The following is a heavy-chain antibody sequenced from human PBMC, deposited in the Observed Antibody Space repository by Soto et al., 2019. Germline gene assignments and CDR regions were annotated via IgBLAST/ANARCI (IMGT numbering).Heavy chain of an antibody. D-gene: IGHD3-9*01. J-gene: IGHJ5*02. V-gene: IGHV3-21*01. CDR2: ISSSSSYI. Sequence: GGSLRLSCAASGFTFSSYSMNWVRQAPGKGLEWVSSISSSSSYIYYADSVKGRFTISRDNAKNSLYLQMNSLRAEDTAVYYCASNPYDILTGFNWFDPWGQGTLDTVSS. CDR1: GFTFSSYS. CDR3: ASNPYDILTGFNWFDP.